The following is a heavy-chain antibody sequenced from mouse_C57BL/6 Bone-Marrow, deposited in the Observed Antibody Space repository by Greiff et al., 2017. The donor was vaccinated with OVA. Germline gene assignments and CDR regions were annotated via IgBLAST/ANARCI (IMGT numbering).Heavy chain of an antibody. D-gene: IGHD1-1*01. J-gene: IGHJ2*01. CDR1: AVDFSRYW. CDR3: ASYYYGSSSLFDY. CDR2: INPDSSTI. V-gene: IGHV4-1*01. Sequence: PAAAVDFSRYWMSWVRRAPGKGLEWIGEINPDSSTINYAPSLKDKFIISRDNAKNTLYLQMSKVRSEDTALYYCASYYYGSSSLFDYWGQGTTLTVSS.